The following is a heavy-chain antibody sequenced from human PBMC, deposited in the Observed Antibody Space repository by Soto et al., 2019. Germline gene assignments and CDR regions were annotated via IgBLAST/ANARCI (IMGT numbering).Heavy chain of an antibody. V-gene: IGHV1-69*13. CDR1: GVTFSSYA. CDR2: IIPIFGTA. J-gene: IGHJ6*02. Sequence: SVKVSCKASGVTFSSYAISWVRQAPGQGLEWMGGIIPIFGTANYAQKFQGRVTITADESTSTAYMELSSLRSEDTAVYYCARDPNLSISSWYYYYYGMDVWGQGTTVTVSS. D-gene: IGHD6-13*01. CDR3: ARDPNLSISSWYYYYYGMDV.